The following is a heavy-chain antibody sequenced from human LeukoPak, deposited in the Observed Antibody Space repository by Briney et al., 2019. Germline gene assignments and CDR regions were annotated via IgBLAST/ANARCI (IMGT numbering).Heavy chain of an antibody. CDR3: AGELWKPPLYYFGMEA. CDR1: GGSISDYY. CDR2: IYHIGTS. V-gene: IGHV4-59*01. J-gene: IGHJ6*02. Sequence: SETLSLTCSVSGGSISDYYWTWLRQPPGKGLEWIGYIYHIGTSSYSPSLKSRVTMSLDTSKNQFSLRLKSVTAADTAVYYCAGELWKPPLYYFGMEAWGQGTTVTVSS. D-gene: IGHD3-10*01.